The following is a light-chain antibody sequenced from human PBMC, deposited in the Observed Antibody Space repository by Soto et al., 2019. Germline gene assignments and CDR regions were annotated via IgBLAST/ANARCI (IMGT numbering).Light chain of an antibody. CDR2: EVS. CDR1: SSDVGGCKY. J-gene: IGLJ2*01. CDR3: SSYTSSSTVV. V-gene: IGLV2-14*01. Sequence: QSALTQPASVSGSPGQSITISCTGTSSDVGGCKYVSWYQQHPGKAPKLMIYEVSNRPSGVSNRFSGSKSGNTASLTISGLQAEDEADYYCSSYTSSSTVVFGGGTKLTVL.